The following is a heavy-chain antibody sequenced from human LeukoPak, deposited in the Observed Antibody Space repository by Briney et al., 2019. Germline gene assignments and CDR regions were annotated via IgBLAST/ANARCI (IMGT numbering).Heavy chain of an antibody. CDR2: ISGSGGST. V-gene: IGHV3-23*01. D-gene: IGHD3-10*01. CDR1: GFTVSSNY. Sequence: PGGSLRLSCAASGFTVSSNYMSWVRQAPGKGLEWVSAISGSGGSTYYADSVKGRFTISRDNSKNTLYLQMNSLRAEDTAVYYCAKDTGVRGPVDAFDIWGQGTMVTVSS. CDR3: AKDTGVRGPVDAFDI. J-gene: IGHJ3*02.